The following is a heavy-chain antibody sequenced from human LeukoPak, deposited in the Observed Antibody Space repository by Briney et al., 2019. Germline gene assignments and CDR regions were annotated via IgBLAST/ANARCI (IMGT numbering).Heavy chain of an antibody. Sequence: SETLSLTCTVSGGSIGSSGYYWGWIRQPPGKGLEWIASIYYSGSTYYNPSLKSRVTISVDTSKNQFSLKLSSVTAADTAVYYCAGSPDYGTKKGPFDYWGQATLVTVSS. J-gene: IGHJ4*02. V-gene: IGHV4-39*01. CDR1: GGSIGSSGYY. CDR3: AGSPDYGTKKGPFDY. CDR2: IYYSGST. D-gene: IGHD4-17*01.